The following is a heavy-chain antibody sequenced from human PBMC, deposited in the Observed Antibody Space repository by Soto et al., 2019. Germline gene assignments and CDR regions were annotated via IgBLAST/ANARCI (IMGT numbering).Heavy chain of an antibody. V-gene: IGHV4-39*01. D-gene: IGHD3-16*01. CDR1: GGSVSYSRYY. Sequence: SETLSLTCRVSGGSVSYSRYYWVWVRQPPGEGLQWIGTVYFTGSAYYNPSLKSRVTISVDTSKNQYSLKLSSVTAADTAAYFCARRIDAPRYYGMDVWGQGTTVTVSS. CDR2: VYFTGSA. J-gene: IGHJ6*02. CDR3: ARRIDAPRYYGMDV.